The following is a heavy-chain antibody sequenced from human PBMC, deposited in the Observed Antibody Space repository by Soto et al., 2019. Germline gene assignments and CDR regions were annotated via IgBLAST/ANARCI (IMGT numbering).Heavy chain of an antibody. V-gene: IGHV3-30*18. Sequence: GGSLRLSCAASGFTFSSYGMHWVRQAPGKGLEWVAVISYDGSYKYYADSVKGRFTISRDSSKNMLYLQMNSLRAEDTAVYYCAKEDSSSWHYYYGMDVWGQGTTVTVSS. CDR3: AKEDSSSWHYYYGMDV. CDR1: GFTFSSYG. D-gene: IGHD6-13*01. J-gene: IGHJ6*02. CDR2: ISYDGSYK.